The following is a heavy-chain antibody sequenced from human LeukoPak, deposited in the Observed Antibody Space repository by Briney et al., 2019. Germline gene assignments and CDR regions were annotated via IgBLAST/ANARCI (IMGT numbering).Heavy chain of an antibody. CDR3: ITVYSSGWYAC. D-gene: IGHD6-25*01. CDR1: GFTFSNAW. V-gene: IGHV3-15*01. CDR2: IKSKNDGGTT. J-gene: IGHJ5*01. Sequence: GGSLRLSCAASGFTFSNAWMSWVRQAPGKGLEWVGRIKSKNDGGTTDYAAPVKGRFTISRDDSKDTLYLQMNSLKTEDTAVYYCITVYSSGWYACWGQGTLITVSS.